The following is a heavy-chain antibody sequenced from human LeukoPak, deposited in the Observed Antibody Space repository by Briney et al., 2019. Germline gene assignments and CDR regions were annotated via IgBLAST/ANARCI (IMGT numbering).Heavy chain of an antibody. Sequence: ASVKVSCTVSGFSLTEVSMHWVRQAPGKGLEWMGGFDPEDVETIYAQKFQGRVTMTEDTSTDTAYMELTSLRSEDTAVYYCATNSGGSTGYYYYWGQGTLVTVSS. J-gene: IGHJ4*02. D-gene: IGHD3-22*01. CDR1: GFSLTEVS. CDR2: FDPEDVET. CDR3: ATNSGGSTGYYYY. V-gene: IGHV1-24*01.